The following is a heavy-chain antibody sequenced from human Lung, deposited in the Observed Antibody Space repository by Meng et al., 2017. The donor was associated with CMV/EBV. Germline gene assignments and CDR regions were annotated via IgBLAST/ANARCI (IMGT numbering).Heavy chain of an antibody. J-gene: IGHJ4*02. CDR2: INSDGSGT. CDR1: GFTFSTYW. Sequence: GESLKISCAASGFTFSTYWMHWVRQVPGKGLVWVTRINSDGSGTTYADSVKGRFTISRDNAKNTLYLYMSSLRAEDTAMYYCVRGHSSGWYKFDSWGQGTLVTVSS. V-gene: IGHV3-74*01. CDR3: VRGHSSGWYKFDS. D-gene: IGHD6-19*01.